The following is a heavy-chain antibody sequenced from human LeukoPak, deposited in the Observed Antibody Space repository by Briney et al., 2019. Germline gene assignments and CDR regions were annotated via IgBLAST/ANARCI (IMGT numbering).Heavy chain of an antibody. CDR2: ISTSSSYI. D-gene: IGHD1-26*01. CDR3: ARDVKGRWELLGSHDY. V-gene: IGHV3-21*01. J-gene: IGHJ4*02. Sequence: GESLRLSCAASGFTFRSYSMSWVRQAPGKGLEWVSSISTSSSYIYYADSVKGRFTISRDNAKNSLDLQMNSLRAEDTAVFYCARDVKGRWELLGSHDYWGQGTLVIVSS. CDR1: GFTFRSYS.